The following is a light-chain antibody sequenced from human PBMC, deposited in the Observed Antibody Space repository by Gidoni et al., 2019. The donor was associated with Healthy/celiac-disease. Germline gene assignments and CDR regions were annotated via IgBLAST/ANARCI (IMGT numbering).Light chain of an antibody. V-gene: IGLV2-14*03. Sequence: PHPPPSAVSWPPRPSITISCTGTSSDVGGYNYVSWYQQHPGKAPKLMIYDVSNRPSGVSNRFSGSKSGNTASLTISGLQAEDEADYYCSSYTSSSTEVFGGGTKLTV. CDR3: SSYTSSSTEV. CDR2: DVS. CDR1: SSDVGGYNY. J-gene: IGLJ2*01.